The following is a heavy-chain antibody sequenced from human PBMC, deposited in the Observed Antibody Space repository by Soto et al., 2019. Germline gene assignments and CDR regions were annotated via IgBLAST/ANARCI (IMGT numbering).Heavy chain of an antibody. CDR1: GYTFTGYY. Sequence: ASVKVSCKASGYTFTGYYMHWVRQAPGQGLEWMGWINPNSGGTNYAQKFQGRVTMTRDTSISTAYMELSRLRSEDTGVYYCARDGYGGDNDQQYVWRKGTTVIVSA. D-gene: IGHD5-12*01. CDR2: INPNSGGT. V-gene: IGHV1-2*02. CDR3: ARDGYGGDNDQQYV. J-gene: IGHJ6*04.